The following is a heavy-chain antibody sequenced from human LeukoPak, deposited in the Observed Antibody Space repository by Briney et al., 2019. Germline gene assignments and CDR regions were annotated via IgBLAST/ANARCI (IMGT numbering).Heavy chain of an antibody. V-gene: IGHV4-39*01. Sequence: SETLSLTCTVSGGSISSSSYYWGWIRQPPGKGLEWIGSIYYSGSTYYNPSLKSRVTISVGTSKNQFSLKLSSVTAADTAVYSCARPDIVATQYAFDIWGQGTMVTVSS. CDR3: ARPDIVATQYAFDI. D-gene: IGHD5-12*01. CDR1: GGSISSSSYY. J-gene: IGHJ3*02. CDR2: IYYSGST.